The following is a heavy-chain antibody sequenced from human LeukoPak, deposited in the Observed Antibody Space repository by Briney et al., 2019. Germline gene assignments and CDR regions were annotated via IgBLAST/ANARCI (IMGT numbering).Heavy chain of an antibody. CDR1: GFTFSSYW. CDR3: ARARGPGGDLAFDI. Sequence: GRSLRLSCAASGFTFSSYWMHWVRQAPGKGLVWVSRINSAGSSTSYADSVKGQFTIYRDNSKNTLYLQMNNLRAEDTALYYCARARGPGGDLAFDIWGQGTMVTVSS. D-gene: IGHD4-17*01. V-gene: IGHV3-74*01. CDR2: INSAGSST. J-gene: IGHJ3*02.